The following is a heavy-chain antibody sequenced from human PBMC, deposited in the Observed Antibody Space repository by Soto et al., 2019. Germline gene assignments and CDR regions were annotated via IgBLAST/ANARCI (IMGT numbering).Heavy chain of an antibody. V-gene: IGHV4-31*03. J-gene: IGHJ4*02. Sequence: SETLSLTCTVSGGSISSGGYYWSWIRQHPGKGLEWIGYIYYSGSTYYNPSLKSRVTISVDTSKNQFSLKLSSVTAADTAVYYCARGRDFWSGYPYYFDYWGQGTLVTVS. CDR3: ARGRDFWSGYPYYFDY. CDR1: GGSISSGGYY. D-gene: IGHD3-3*01. CDR2: IYYSGST.